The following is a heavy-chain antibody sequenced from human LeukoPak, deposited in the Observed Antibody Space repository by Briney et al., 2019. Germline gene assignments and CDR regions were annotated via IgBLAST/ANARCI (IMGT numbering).Heavy chain of an antibody. Sequence: SETLSLTCAVSGGSINSNYWSWIRQPAGKGLEWIGRYHTSGSTNYNPSLKSRVTMSIDTSKNQFSLKMTSLTAADTAVYYCVRGSAVVNSGTFDRWGQGTMVTVSS. CDR2: YHTSGST. V-gene: IGHV4-4*07. J-gene: IGHJ3*01. CDR1: GGSINSNY. D-gene: IGHD4-23*01. CDR3: VRGSAVVNSGTFDR.